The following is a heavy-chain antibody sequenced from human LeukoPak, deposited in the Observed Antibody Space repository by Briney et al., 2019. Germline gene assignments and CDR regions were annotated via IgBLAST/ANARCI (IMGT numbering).Heavy chain of an antibody. V-gene: IGHV4-4*07. J-gene: IGHJ4*02. Sequence: PSETLSLTCTVSGGSISSYYWSWIRQPAGNGLEWIGRIYTSGSTNYNPSLKSRVTMSVDTSKNQFSLKLNSVTAADTAVYYCAREQGTGTSSRYFDYWGQGTLVTVSS. CDR2: IYTSGST. D-gene: IGHD1-1*01. CDR1: GGSISSYY. CDR3: AREQGTGTSSRYFDY.